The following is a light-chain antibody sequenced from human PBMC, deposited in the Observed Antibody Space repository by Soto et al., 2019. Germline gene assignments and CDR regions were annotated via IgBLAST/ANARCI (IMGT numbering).Light chain of an antibody. Sequence: EIVLTQSPATLSLSPGERATLSCRASQSVSSSLAWLQQRPGQAPRLLIYDASNRSTGIPARFSGSGSGTDFTLTISSLEPEDFAVYYCQQRSNWPLTFGGGTNVEIK. CDR3: QQRSNWPLT. CDR1: QSVSSS. CDR2: DAS. J-gene: IGKJ4*01. V-gene: IGKV3-11*01.